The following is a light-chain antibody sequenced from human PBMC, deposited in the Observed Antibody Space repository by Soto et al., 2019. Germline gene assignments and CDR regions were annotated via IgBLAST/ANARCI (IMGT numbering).Light chain of an antibody. CDR1: QCLLHSNGYNY. CDR3: MQALQTPWT. CDR2: LGS. J-gene: IGKJ1*01. Sequence: DIVMTQSPLSLPVTPGEPASISCRSSQCLLHSNGYNYLDWYLQKPGQSPQLLIYLGSNRASGVPDRFSGSGSGTDFSLKISRVEAEDVGVYYCMQALQTPWTFGQGTRWIS. V-gene: IGKV2-28*01.